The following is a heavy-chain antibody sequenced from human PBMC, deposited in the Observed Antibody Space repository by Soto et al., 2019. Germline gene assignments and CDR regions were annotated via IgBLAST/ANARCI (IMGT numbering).Heavy chain of an antibody. CDR3: ARDGYSYGFDYFDY. J-gene: IGHJ4*02. CDR2: INAGNGNT. D-gene: IGHD5-18*01. V-gene: IGHV1-3*01. Sequence: QVQLVQSGAEVKKPGASVKVSCKASGYTFTSYAMHWVRQAPGQRLEWMGWINAGNGNTKYSQKLQGRVTITRDTSASTAYMELSSLRSEDTAVYYCARDGYSYGFDYFDYWGQGTLVTVSS. CDR1: GYTFTSYA.